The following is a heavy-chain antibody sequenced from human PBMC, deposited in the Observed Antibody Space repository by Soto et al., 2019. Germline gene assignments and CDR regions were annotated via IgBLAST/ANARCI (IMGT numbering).Heavy chain of an antibody. J-gene: IGHJ4*02. CDR2: TYYSGST. D-gene: IGHD6-13*01. CDR3: ARTPYSSTCFDY. CDR1: GGSISSGGYY. Sequence: SETLSLTCTVSGGSISSGGYYWSWIRQHPGKGLEWIGYTYYSGSTYYNPSLKSRVTISVETSKNQFSLKLSSVTAADTAVCYCARTPYSSTCFDYWGQGTLVTVSS. V-gene: IGHV4-31*03.